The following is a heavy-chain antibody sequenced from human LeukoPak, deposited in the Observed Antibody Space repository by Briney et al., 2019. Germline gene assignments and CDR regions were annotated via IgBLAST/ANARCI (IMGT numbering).Heavy chain of an antibody. CDR3: ARDGIVGCTRGAYLDN. CDR2: VWYDGTNE. Sequence: GGSLRLSCAASGFTFSSYGMHWVRQAPGKGLEWVAVVWYDGTNEYYADSVKGRFTISRDNSKNTLYLQMNSLRAEDTAVYYCARDGIVGCTRGAYLDNWGQGTLVTVSS. CDR1: GFTFSSYG. D-gene: IGHD1-26*01. J-gene: IGHJ4*02. V-gene: IGHV3-33*01.